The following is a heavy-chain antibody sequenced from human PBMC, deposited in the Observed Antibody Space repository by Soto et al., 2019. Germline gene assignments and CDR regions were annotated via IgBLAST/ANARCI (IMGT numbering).Heavy chain of an antibody. D-gene: IGHD3-22*01. V-gene: IGHV1-24*01. CDR1: GYTLTELS. Sequence: ASVKVSCKVSGYTLTELSMHWVRQAPGKGLEWMGGFDPEDGETIYAQKFQGRVTMTEDTSTNTAYMELSSLRSEDTAVYYCAVRGENYPGTSGYFVLDQWGQGTLVTVSS. CDR2: FDPEDGET. CDR3: AVRGENYPGTSGYFVLDQ. J-gene: IGHJ4*02.